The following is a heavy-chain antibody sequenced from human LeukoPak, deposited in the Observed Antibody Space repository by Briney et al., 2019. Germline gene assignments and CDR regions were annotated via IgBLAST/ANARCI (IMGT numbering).Heavy chain of an antibody. CDR1: GYTFTSYY. CDR3: ARVISRTLYNWFDP. Sequence: ASVKVSCKASGYTFTSYYIHWVRQAPGQGLEWMGWINPNSGGTNYAQKFQGRVTMTRDTSISTAYMELSRLRSDDTAVYYCARVISRTLYNWFDPWGQGTLVTVSS. V-gene: IGHV1-2*02. J-gene: IGHJ5*02. D-gene: IGHD2/OR15-2a*01. CDR2: INPNSGGT.